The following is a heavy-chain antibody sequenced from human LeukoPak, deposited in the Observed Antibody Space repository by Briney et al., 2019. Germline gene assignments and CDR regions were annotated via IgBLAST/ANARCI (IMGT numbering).Heavy chain of an antibody. V-gene: IGHV4-34*01. CDR2: INHSGST. CDR1: GGSFSGYY. Sequence: SETLSLTCAVYGGSFSGYYWSWIRQPPGKGLEWIGEINHSGSTNYNPSLKSRVTISVDTSKNQFSLKLSSVTAADTAVYYCARTGYSSSGDFLGAFDIWGQGATVTVSS. CDR3: ARTGYSSSGDFLGAFDI. D-gene: IGHD6-13*01. J-gene: IGHJ3*02.